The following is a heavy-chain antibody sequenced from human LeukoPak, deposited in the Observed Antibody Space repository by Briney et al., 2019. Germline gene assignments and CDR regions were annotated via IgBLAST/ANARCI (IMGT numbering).Heavy chain of an antibody. CDR2: IYYSGST. D-gene: IGHD3-22*01. V-gene: IGHV4-39*01. J-gene: IGHJ4*02. Sequence: SETLSLTCTVSGGSISSSSYYWGWIRQPPGKEQEWIGSIYYSGSTYYNPSLKSRVTISVDTSKNQFSLKLSSVTAADTAVYYCARRNYDSSGYASFDYWGQGTLVTVSS. CDR3: ARRNYDSSGYASFDY. CDR1: GGSISSSSYY.